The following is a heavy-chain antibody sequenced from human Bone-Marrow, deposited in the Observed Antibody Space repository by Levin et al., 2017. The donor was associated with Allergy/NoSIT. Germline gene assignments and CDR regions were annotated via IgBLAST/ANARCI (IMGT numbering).Heavy chain of an antibody. D-gene: IGHD2-21*02. CDR1: GFTFRTYW. J-gene: IGHJ4*02. V-gene: IGHV3-7*01. Sequence: SCAASGFTFRTYWMSWVRQAPGKGLEWVANIRDDGGEKYYVDSVKGRFTISRDTAKDSLYLQMNSLRVEDTAVYYCGVTPRRDPFDYWGQGTLVAVSS. CDR2: IRDDGGEK. CDR3: GVTPRRDPFDY.